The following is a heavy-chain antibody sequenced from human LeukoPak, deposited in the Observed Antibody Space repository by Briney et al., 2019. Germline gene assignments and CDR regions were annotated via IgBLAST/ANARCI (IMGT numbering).Heavy chain of an antibody. V-gene: IGHV3-23*01. J-gene: IGHJ3*02. D-gene: IGHD5-18*01. CDR3: ARGWIQLWNDAFDI. Sequence: GGSLRLSCAASGFSFTSYAMSWIRQAPGKGLEWVSVISGSGDSTYYADSVKGRFTISRDNSKSTLYLQMNSLRAEDTAVYYCARGWIQLWNDAFDIWGQGTMVTVSS. CDR2: ISGSGDST. CDR1: GFSFTSYA.